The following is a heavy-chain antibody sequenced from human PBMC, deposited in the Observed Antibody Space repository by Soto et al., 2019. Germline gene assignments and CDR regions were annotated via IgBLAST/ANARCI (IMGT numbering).Heavy chain of an antibody. V-gene: IGHV4-39*01. CDR1: GASISSPSYY. Sequence: SETLSLTCTVSGASISSPSYYWGWIRLSPGKGLEWLGSIYYSGTTHYNPSLKSRVSLSVDTSKMQFSLNLASVTAADTAVYYCVRQPNRPMAGDGWGQGAQVTVXS. D-gene: IGHD6-19*01. CDR3: VRQPNRPMAGDG. CDR2: IYYSGTT. J-gene: IGHJ4*02.